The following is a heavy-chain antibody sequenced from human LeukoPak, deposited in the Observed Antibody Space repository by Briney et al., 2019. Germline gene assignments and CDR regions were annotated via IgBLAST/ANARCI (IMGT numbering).Heavy chain of an antibody. D-gene: IGHD1-7*01. CDR3: ARGYNWNYPIDY. CDR2: ISTAGSTI. CDR1: GFIFSDYY. J-gene: IGHJ4*02. Sequence: GGSLRLSCAASGFIFSDYYMSWIRQAPGKGLEWVSYISTAGSTIYYADSVKGRFTISRDNAKNSLYLQMNSLRAEDTAVFYCARGYNWNYPIDYWGQGTLVTVSS. V-gene: IGHV3-11*04.